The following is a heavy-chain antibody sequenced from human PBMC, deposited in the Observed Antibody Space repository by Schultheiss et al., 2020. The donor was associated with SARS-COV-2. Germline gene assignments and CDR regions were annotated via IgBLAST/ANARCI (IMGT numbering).Heavy chain of an antibody. CDR2: INSNNGNI. Sequence: ASVKVSCKTSGYTFSNYGITWVRQAPGQGLEWMGWINSNNGNINYGEKVYDRVSMTTDISTSTVYMQLRNLRSDDTAVYYCARANTVTSWGRYYYYGMDVWGQGTMVTVSS. D-gene: IGHD4-11*01. V-gene: IGHV1-18*01. J-gene: IGHJ6*02. CDR3: ARANTVTSWGRYYYYGMDV. CDR1: GYTFSNYG.